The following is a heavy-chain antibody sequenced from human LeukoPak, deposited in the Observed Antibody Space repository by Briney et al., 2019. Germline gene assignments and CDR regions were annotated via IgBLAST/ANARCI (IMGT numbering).Heavy chain of an antibody. Sequence: SESDSLVCTVSGASISRYYWSWTRQPPGKGLEWIGYIYYSGSTNYNPSLKSRVSISVDTSKNQFSLKLSSMTAADTAVYYCARAYSWSKAENWGERTLVTVSS. CDR2: IYYSGST. V-gene: IGHV4-59*01. J-gene: IGHJ1*01. CDR1: GASISRYY. D-gene: IGHD1/OR15-1a*01. CDR3: ARAYSWSKAEN.